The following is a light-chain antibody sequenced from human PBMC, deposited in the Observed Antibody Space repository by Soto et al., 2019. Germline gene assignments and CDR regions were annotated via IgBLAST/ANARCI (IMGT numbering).Light chain of an antibody. Sequence: DIQMTQSPSSLSASVGDRVTITCQASRDISKYLHWYQHKPGKVPKLLIYDASKLETGVPSRFGGSGSGTDFTITISSLQPEDVATYYCQQNDNLPPLTFGGGTKVEIK. CDR1: RDISKY. CDR3: QQNDNLPPLT. V-gene: IGKV1-33*01. CDR2: DAS. J-gene: IGKJ4*01.